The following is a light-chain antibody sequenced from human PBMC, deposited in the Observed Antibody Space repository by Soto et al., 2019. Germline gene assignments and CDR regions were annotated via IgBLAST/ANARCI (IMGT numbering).Light chain of an antibody. V-gene: IGLV1-44*01. J-gene: IGLJ3*02. CDR2: NSN. Sequence: QSVLTQPPSASGTPGQTITISCSGSTSNVGDNALNWYQQVPGTAPKLVIYNSNQRPSGVPDRFAGSKSGTSGSLAISGLHAEYEADYYCGAWDDSLKASVFGGGTKVTVL. CDR1: TSNVGDNA. CDR3: GAWDDSLKASV.